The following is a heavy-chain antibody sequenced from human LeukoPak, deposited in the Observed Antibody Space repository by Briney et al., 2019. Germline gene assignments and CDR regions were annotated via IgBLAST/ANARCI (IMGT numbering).Heavy chain of an antibody. V-gene: IGHV1-69*01. Sequence: VASVKVSCKASGGTFSSYAISWVRQAPGQGLEWMGGIIPIFGTANYAQKFQGRVTITADESTSTAYMELSSLRSEDTAVYYCASAIAAAGTGFDPWGQGTPVTVSS. J-gene: IGHJ5*02. CDR1: GGTFSSYA. CDR3: ASAIAAAGTGFDP. CDR2: IIPIFGTA. D-gene: IGHD6-13*01.